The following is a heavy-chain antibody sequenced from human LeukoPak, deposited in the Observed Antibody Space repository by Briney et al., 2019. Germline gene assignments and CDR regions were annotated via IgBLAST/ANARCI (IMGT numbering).Heavy chain of an antibody. J-gene: IGHJ5*02. CDR3: ARDDYSNYVGDWFDP. Sequence: PSETLSLTCTVSGDSISSYYWSWIRQPPGKALEWIGYIYYSGSTYYNPSLKSRVTISVDTSKNQFSLKLSSVTAADTAVYYCARDDYSNYVGDWFDPWGQGTLVTVSS. V-gene: IGHV4-59*12. CDR1: GDSISSYY. CDR2: IYYSGST. D-gene: IGHD4-11*01.